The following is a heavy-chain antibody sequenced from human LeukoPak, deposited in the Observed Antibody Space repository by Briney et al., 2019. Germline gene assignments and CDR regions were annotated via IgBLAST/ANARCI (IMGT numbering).Heavy chain of an antibody. J-gene: IGHJ4*02. CDR3: AKDRIQLWLVDY. CDR1: GFTFSSCG. Sequence: GGSLRLSCAASGFTFSSCGMHWVRQAPGKGLEWVAFIRYDGSNKYYADSVKGRFTISRDNSKNTLYLQMNSLRAEDTAVYYCAKDRIQLWLVDYWGQGTLVTVSS. V-gene: IGHV3-30*02. CDR2: IRYDGSNK. D-gene: IGHD5-18*01.